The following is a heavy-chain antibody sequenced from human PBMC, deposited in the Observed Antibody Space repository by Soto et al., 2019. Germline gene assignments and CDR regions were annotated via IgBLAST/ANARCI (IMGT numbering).Heavy chain of an antibody. J-gene: IGHJ6*02. CDR1: GGTFSRYT. D-gene: IGHD3-16*01. V-gene: IGHV1-69*02. CDR2: IIPILDIP. Sequence: QVQLVQSGAEVKKPGSSVKVSCKASGGTFSRYTFTWVRQAPGQGLEWMGRIIPILDIPNYAQNLQGRVTITADKSTSPAYLELSSLRSDDTAVYYCTSHLTGVPVLGASPPGGDNYGWDVWGHGTTVTVSS. CDR3: TSHLTGVPVLGASPPGGDNYGWDV.